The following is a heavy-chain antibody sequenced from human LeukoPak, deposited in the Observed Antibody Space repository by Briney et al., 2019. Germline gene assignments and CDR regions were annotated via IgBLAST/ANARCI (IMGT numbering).Heavy chain of an antibody. Sequence: ASVKVSCTGSGYTFTSYYMHWVREAPVQGLEWMGRINPSSGGTNYAQKFQGRVTMTRGTSINTAYMDLSSLRSDDTAVYYCARGPSGSDYWGQGTLVTVSS. J-gene: IGHJ4*02. D-gene: IGHD3-10*01. CDR2: INPSSGGT. V-gene: IGHV1-2*06. CDR1: GYTFTSYY. CDR3: ARGPSGSDY.